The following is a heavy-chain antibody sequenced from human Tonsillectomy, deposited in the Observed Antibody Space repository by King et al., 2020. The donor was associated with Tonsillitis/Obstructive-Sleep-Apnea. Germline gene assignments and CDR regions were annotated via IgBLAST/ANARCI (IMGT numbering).Heavy chain of an antibody. CDR1: GFTFSGYW. J-gene: IGHJ6*02. Sequence: VQLVESGGGLVQPGGSLRLSCVASGFTFSGYWMHWVRQAPGKGLVWVSRINSDGSSTSYADSVKGRFTISRDNAKNTLYLQMNSLRAEDTAVYYCAREIQGYYGMDVWGQGTTVTVSS. CDR2: INSDGSST. V-gene: IGHV3-74*01. CDR3: AREIQGYYGMDV. D-gene: IGHD5-18*01.